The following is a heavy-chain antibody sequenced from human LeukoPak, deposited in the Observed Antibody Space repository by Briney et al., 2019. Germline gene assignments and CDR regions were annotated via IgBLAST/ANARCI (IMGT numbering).Heavy chain of an antibody. CDR1: GFTFSSYW. CDR2: ISSSSSTI. Sequence: PGGSLRLSCAASGFTFSSYWMSWVRQAPGKGLEWVSYISSSSSTIYYADSVKGRFTISRDNAKNSLYLQMNSLRAEDTAVYYCARDPGSSGWYSYYYYYMDVWGKGTTVTVSS. D-gene: IGHD6-19*01. J-gene: IGHJ6*03. V-gene: IGHV3-48*01. CDR3: ARDPGSSGWYSYYYYYMDV.